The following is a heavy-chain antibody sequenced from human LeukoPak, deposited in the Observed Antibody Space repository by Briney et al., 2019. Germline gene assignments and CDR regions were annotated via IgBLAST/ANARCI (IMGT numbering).Heavy chain of an antibody. CDR2: VTGGGAT. CDR3: AKEGCRSTCCSRHY. Sequence: GGSLRLSCAASGFSFSTYVMHWVRQVPGKGLEWVSGVTGGGATYYADSVRGRFTVSRDNSKNTVYLLMNSLRAEDTAFYYCAKEGCRSTCCSRHYWGQGTQVSVSS. CDR1: GFSFSTYV. J-gene: IGHJ4*02. D-gene: IGHD2-2*01. V-gene: IGHV3-23*01.